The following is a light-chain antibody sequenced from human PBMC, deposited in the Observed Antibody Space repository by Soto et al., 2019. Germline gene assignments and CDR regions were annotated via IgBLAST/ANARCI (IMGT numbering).Light chain of an antibody. CDR1: QSISSW. J-gene: IGKJ2*01. V-gene: IGKV1-5*03. CDR2: KAS. CDR3: QHYNTYPHT. Sequence: DIQLTQSPSTLSPSVGDRVTITCRASQSISSWLAWYQQKPGKAPKLLIYKASSLQSGVQSRFSGSGSATEFTLTISSLQPDDFATYYCQHYNTYPHTFGQGTKLEI.